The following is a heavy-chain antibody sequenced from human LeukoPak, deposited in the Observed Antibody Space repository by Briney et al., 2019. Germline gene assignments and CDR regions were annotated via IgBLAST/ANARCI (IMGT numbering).Heavy chain of an antibody. CDR3: ASVLCSGGSCYSVLYYYMDV. V-gene: IGHV3-7*01. CDR1: GFTFSSYW. CDR2: IKQDGREK. J-gene: IGHJ6*03. Sequence: PGGAPRLSCAASGFTFSSYWMSWVRQAPGKGPEWVANIKQDGREKYCLERVMGRLTISRDNAKNSLYLQMNSVRAEDTAVYYCASVLCSGGSCYSVLYYYMDVWGKGTTVTVSS. D-gene: IGHD2-15*01.